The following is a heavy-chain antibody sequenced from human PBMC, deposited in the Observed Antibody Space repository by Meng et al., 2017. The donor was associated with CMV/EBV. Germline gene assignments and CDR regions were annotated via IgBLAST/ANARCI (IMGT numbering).Heavy chain of an antibody. D-gene: IGHD1-26*01. CDR3: ARDRRGSYSYYYGMDV. CDR2: IIPIFGTA. V-gene: IGHV1-69*05. Sequence: SVKVSCKASGGTFSSYAISWVRQAPGQGLEWMGGIIPIFGTANYAQKFQGRVTITTDESTNTAYMELSSLRSEDTAVYYCARDRRGSYSYYYGMDVWGQGTTVTVSS. J-gene: IGHJ6*02. CDR1: GGTFSSYA.